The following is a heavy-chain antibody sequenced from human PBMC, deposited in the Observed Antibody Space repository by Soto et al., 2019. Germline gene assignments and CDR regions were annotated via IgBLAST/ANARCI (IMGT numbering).Heavy chain of an antibody. J-gene: IGHJ6*02. D-gene: IGHD6-19*01. CDR3: ARIAVAGTPLDYYYYGMDV. V-gene: IGHV3-33*01. CDR1: GFTFSSYG. Sequence: QVQLVESGGGVVQPGRSLRLSCAASGFTFSSYGMHWVRQAPGKGLEWVAVIWYVGSNKYYADSVKGRFTISRDNSKNTLYLQMNSLRAEDTAVYYCARIAVAGTPLDYYYYGMDVWGQGTTVTVSS. CDR2: IWYVGSNK.